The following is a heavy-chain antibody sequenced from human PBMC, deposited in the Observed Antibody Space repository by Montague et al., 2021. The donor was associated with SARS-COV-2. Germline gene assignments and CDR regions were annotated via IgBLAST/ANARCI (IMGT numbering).Heavy chain of an antibody. V-gene: IGHV4-59*01. CDR1: GGSISSYY. J-gene: IGHJ4*02. Sequence: SETLSLTCTVSGGSISSYYWSWIRQPPGKGLEWIGYIYYSGSTNYNPSLKSRVTISVDTSKKQFSLKLSSVTAADTAVYYCAREGLGYCSSTSCYRGFDYWGQGTLVTVSS. CDR2: IYYSGST. D-gene: IGHD2-2*02. CDR3: AREGLGYCSSTSCYRGFDY.